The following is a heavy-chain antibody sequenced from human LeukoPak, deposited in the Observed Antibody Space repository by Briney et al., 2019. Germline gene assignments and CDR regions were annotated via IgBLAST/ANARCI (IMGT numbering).Heavy chain of an antibody. J-gene: IGHJ4*02. V-gene: IGHV4-34*01. CDR3: ARGQGTVTTH. Sequence: SQTLSLTCAVYGGSFSGYYWSWIRQPPGKGLEWIGEINHSGSTNYNPSLKSRVTISVDTSKNQFSLKLSSVTAADTAVYYCARGQGTVTTHWGQGTLVTVSS. D-gene: IGHD4-17*01. CDR1: GGSFSGYY. CDR2: INHSGST.